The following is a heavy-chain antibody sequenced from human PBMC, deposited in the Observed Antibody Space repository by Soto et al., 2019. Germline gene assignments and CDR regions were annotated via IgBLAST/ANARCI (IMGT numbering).Heavy chain of an antibody. CDR1: GYTFTSYD. V-gene: IGHV1-8*01. J-gene: IGHJ4*02. D-gene: IGHD3-3*01. CDR3: ARGVSSVLRFLEWSLGY. Sequence: ASVKVSCQASGYTFTSYDINWVRQATGQGLEWMGWMNPNSGNTGYAQKFQGRVTMTRNTSISTAYMELSSLRSEDTAVYYCARGVSSVLRFLEWSLGYWGQGTLVTVSS. CDR2: MNPNSGNT.